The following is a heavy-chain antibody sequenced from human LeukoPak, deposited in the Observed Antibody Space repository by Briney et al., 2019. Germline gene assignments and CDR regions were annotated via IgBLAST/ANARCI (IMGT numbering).Heavy chain of an antibody. CDR3: ARPRDADSYYFDY. CDR2: IYPGDSDT. D-gene: IGHD5-24*01. CDR1: GYSFTNYW. V-gene: IGHV5-51*01. Sequence: GESLKISCKGSGYSFTNYWIGWVRQMPGKGLEWMGTIYPGDSDTRYSPSFQGQVTISADTSISTSYLQWSSLRASDTAMYYCARPRDADSYYFDYWGQGTLVTVSS. J-gene: IGHJ4*02.